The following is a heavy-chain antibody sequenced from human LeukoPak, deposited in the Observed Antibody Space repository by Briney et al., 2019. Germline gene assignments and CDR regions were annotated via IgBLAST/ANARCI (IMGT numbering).Heavy chain of an antibody. Sequence: GGSLRLSCAASGFTFSSYGMHWVRQTPGKGLEWVSSISDSGASTYYADSVKGRFTISRDNSKNTLYLQMNSLRVEDTAVYYCAKGPQLGVRFADYWGQGTLVTVSS. CDR3: AKGPQLGVRFADY. V-gene: IGHV3-23*01. D-gene: IGHD3-3*01. CDR2: ISDSGAST. CDR1: GFTFSSYG. J-gene: IGHJ4*02.